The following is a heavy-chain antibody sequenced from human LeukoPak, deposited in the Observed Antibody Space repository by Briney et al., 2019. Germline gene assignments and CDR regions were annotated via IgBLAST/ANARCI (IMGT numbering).Heavy chain of an antibody. V-gene: IGHV1-3*03. CDR2: INAGNGNA. D-gene: IGHD5-18*01. J-gene: IGHJ4*02. CDR3: AREGDTAMVDY. CDR1: GYTFTSYA. Sequence: GASVKVSCKASGYTFTSYAMHWVRQAPGQRLEWMGWINAGNGNAKYSQEFQGRVTITRDTSASTAYMELSSLRSEDMAVYYCAREGDTAMVDYWGQGTLVTVSS.